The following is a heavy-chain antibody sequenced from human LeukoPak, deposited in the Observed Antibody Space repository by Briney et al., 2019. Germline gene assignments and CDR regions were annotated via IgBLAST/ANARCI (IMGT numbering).Heavy chain of an antibody. Sequence: PSETLSLTCTVSGGSFSSGSYYWSWIRQPPGKGLEWIGYIYYSGSTNYNPSLKSRVTISVDTSKNQFSLKLSSVTAADTAVYYCASFEGSYYDSSGYYDYWGQGTLVTVSS. CDR2: IYYSGST. D-gene: IGHD3-22*01. J-gene: IGHJ4*02. CDR1: GGSFSSGSYY. CDR3: ASFEGSYYDSSGYYDY. V-gene: IGHV4-61*01.